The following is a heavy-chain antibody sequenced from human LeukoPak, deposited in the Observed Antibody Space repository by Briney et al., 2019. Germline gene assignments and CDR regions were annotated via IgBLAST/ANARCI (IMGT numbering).Heavy chain of an antibody. CDR2: INAGNGNT. Sequence: ASVKVSCKASGYTFTSYAMHWVRQAPGQRLEWMGWINAGNGNTKYSQKFQGRVTITRDTSASTAYMELSSLRSEDTAVYYCARGDINWDAFDIWGQGTMVTVSS. CDR1: GYTFTSYA. CDR3: ARGDINWDAFDI. V-gene: IGHV1-3*01. J-gene: IGHJ3*02. D-gene: IGHD1-1*01.